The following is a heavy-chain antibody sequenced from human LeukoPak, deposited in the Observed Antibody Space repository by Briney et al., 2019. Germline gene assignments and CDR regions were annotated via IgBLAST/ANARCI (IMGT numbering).Heavy chain of an antibody. V-gene: IGHV3-33*01. CDR3: AAHHGELGYFDY. D-gene: IGHD1-26*01. CDR2: IWYDGSNK. J-gene: IGHJ4*02. CDR1: GFTFSSYG. Sequence: GESLKISCAASGFTFSSYGMHWVRQAPGKGLEWVAVIWYDGSNKYYADSVKGRFTISRDNSKNTLYLQMNSLRAEDTAVYYCAAHHGELGYFDYWGQGTLVTVSS.